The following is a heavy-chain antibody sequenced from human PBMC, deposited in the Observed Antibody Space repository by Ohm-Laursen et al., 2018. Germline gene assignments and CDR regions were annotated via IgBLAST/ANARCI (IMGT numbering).Heavy chain of an antibody. Sequence: SSLRLSCAASGFTFDDYAMHWVRQGPGKGLEWVSGITWNSGNIGYADSVKGRFTISRDNAKNSLYLQMNSLRTEDTALYYCAKDTTGYDFWSGYLYDIWGQGTMVTVSS. CDR2: ITWNSGNI. CDR1: GFTFDDYA. CDR3: AKDTTGYDFWSGYLYDI. V-gene: IGHV3-9*01. D-gene: IGHD3-3*01. J-gene: IGHJ3*02.